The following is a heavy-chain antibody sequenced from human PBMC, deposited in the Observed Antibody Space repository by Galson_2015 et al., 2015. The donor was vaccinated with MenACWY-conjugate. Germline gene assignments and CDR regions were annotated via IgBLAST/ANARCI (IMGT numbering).Heavy chain of an antibody. CDR2: IIPMFGTA. V-gene: IGHV1-69*13. Sequence: SVKVSCKAPGGTFSNYGISWVRQAPGQGLEWMGGIIPMFGTANPAQKFQGRVTITADESTSTAYMELSSLTFEDTAVYYCARDRRRERDYYYYGMDVWGQGTTVTVSS. J-gene: IGHJ6*02. CDR3: ARDRRRERDYYYYGMDV. CDR1: GGTFSNYG.